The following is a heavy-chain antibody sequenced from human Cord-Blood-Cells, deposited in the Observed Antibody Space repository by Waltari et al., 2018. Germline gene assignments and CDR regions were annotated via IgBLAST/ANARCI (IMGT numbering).Heavy chain of an antibody. Sequence: QVQLQQWGAGLLKPSETLSLTCAVYGGSFSGYYWSWIRQPPGKGLGWIGEINHSGSTNYNPSLKSRVTISVDTSKNQFSLKLSSVTAADTAVYYCARAVHSSSWFGGYWGQGTLVTVSS. D-gene: IGHD6-13*01. J-gene: IGHJ4*02. CDR2: INHSGST. CDR3: ARAVHSSSWFGGY. V-gene: IGHV4-34*01. CDR1: GGSFSGYY.